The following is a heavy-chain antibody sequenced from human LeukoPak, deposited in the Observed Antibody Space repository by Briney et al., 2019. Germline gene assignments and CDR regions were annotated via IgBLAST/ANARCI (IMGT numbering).Heavy chain of an antibody. Sequence: GGSLRLSCAASGFPFNSYAMSWVRQAPGKGLEWVSAIVGDTVTVYTDPVKGRFTISRDNSKNTLYLQMNSLRAEDTAIYYCAKGSAQWEIYDYWGQGTLATVSS. V-gene: IGHV3-23*01. J-gene: IGHJ4*02. CDR1: GFPFNSYA. D-gene: IGHD1-26*01. CDR3: AKGSAQWEIYDY. CDR2: IVGDTVT.